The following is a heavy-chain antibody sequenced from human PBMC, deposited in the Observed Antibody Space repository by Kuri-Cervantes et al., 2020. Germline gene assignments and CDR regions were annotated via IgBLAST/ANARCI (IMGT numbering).Heavy chain of an antibody. CDR1: GGSISSSNW. CDR2: IYHSGST. V-gene: IGHV4-4*02. J-gene: IGHJ4*02. D-gene: IGHD1-26*01. CDR3: ARHDISGTLDY. Sequence: SETLSLTCAVSGGSISSSNWWNWVRQPPGKGLEWIGEIYHSGSTNYNPSLKSRVTISVDTSKNQFSLKLSSVTAADTAVYYCARHDISGTLDYWGQGTLVTVSS.